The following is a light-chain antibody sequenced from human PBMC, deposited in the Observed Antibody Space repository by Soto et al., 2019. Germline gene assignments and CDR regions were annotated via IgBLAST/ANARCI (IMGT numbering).Light chain of an antibody. Sequence: EIVLTRSPATLSLSPGERATLSCRASQRVSSYLAWYQQKPGQAPRLLIYDTSNRATGIPARFSGSGSGTDFTLTISSLEPEDFAVYYCQQRTTWTFGQGTKVEIK. CDR2: DTS. V-gene: IGKV3-11*01. CDR1: QRVSSY. CDR3: QQRTTWT. J-gene: IGKJ1*01.